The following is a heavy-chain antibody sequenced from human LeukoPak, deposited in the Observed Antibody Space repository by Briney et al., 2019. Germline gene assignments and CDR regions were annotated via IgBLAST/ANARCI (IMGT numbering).Heavy chain of an antibody. Sequence: GGSLRLSCAASGFTFSSYWMHWVRQAPGRGLVWVSRINSDGSSTSYADSVKGRFTISRDNAKNTLYLQMNSLRAEDTAVYYCARDFRAAAFDPWGQGTLVTVSS. D-gene: IGHD6-13*01. CDR3: ARDFRAAAFDP. CDR1: GFTFSSYW. CDR2: INSDGSST. V-gene: IGHV3-74*01. J-gene: IGHJ5*02.